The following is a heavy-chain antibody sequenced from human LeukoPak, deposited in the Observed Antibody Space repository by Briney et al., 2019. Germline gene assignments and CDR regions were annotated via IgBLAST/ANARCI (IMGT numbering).Heavy chain of an antibody. CDR2: INPNSGGT. J-gene: IGHJ2*01. Sequence: ASVKVSCKASGYTFTGYYMHWMRQAPGQGLEWMGWINPNSGGTNYAQKFQGRVTMTRDTSISTAYMELSRLRSDDTAVYYCARDPYGTWYFDLWGRGTLVTVSS. V-gene: IGHV1-2*02. CDR1: GYTFTGYY. CDR3: ARDPYGTWYFDL. D-gene: IGHD3-10*01.